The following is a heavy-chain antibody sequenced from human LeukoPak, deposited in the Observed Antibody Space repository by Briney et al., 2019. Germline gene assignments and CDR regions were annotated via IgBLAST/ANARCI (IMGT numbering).Heavy chain of an antibody. D-gene: IGHD3-10*01. V-gene: IGHV1-2*06. CDR3: ARNDNNYFGSGSYPPDY. CDR1: GYTFTDYD. J-gene: IGHJ4*02. Sequence: GASVKVSCKASGYTFTDYDIHWVRQAPGQGLQWMGRINPNSGGTHYAQKFEDRVTMPRDVFINTAYMELSRLRPDDTALYYCARNDNNYFGSGSYPPDYWGQGTLVIVSS. CDR2: INPNSGGT.